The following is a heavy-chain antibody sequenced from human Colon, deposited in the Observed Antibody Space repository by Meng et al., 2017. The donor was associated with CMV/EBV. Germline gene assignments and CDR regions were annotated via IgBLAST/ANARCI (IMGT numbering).Heavy chain of an antibody. D-gene: IGHD6-19*01. J-gene: IGHJ4*02. V-gene: IGHV3-74*01. CDR1: GFTFGSHW. CDR3: AREGSGWYDY. CDR2: INSDGSST. Sequence: RSCAASGFTFGSHWMHWVRQAPGKGLVWVSGINSDGSSTTYADSVRGRFTISRDNAKNTLYLQMNSLRAEDTAVYYCAREGSGWYDYWGQGTLVTVSS.